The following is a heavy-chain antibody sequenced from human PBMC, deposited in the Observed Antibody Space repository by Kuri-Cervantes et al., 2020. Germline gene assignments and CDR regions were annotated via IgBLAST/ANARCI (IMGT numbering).Heavy chain of an antibody. CDR3: ARAPMYYDFWSGYSDYYSYMDV. J-gene: IGHJ6*03. D-gene: IGHD3-3*01. V-gene: IGHV1-18*01. CDR1: GYTFTSYG. CDR2: ISGYNGNT. Sequence: ASVKVSCKASGYTFTSYGISWVRQAPGQGLEWMGWISGYNGNTNYAQKLQGRVTMPTDTSTRTAYMELRSLRSDDTAVYYCARAPMYYDFWSGYSDYYSYMDVWGKGTTVTVSS.